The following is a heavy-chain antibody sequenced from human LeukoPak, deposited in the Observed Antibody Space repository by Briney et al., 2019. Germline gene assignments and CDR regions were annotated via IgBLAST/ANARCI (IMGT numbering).Heavy chain of an antibody. CDR3: GIWTPLTTSWFEYFQH. D-gene: IGHD4-11*01. J-gene: IGHJ1*01. CDR2: IYYSGST. Sequence: PSETLSLTCTVSGGSISSGGYYWSWIRQHPGKGLEWIGYIYYSGSTYYNPSLKSRVTISVDTSKNQFSLKLSSVTAGDRAVYYWGIWTPLTTSWFEYFQHWGRATVVAVPS. CDR1: GGSISSGGYY. V-gene: IGHV4-31*03.